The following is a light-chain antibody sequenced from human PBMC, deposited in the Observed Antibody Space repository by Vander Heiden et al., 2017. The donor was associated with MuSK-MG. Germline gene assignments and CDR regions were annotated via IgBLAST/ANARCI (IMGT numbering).Light chain of an antibody. CDR3: SQCTHWPHT. CDR2: KVP. V-gene: IGKV2-30*01. Sequence: DVVMTQSPLSLPVTLGQPASISCRSSQSLVYSDGNTYLNWFQQRLVLSPRRLIYKVPNRDSRVPDTLSASRSGTDFTLKIMIVDAEHIGVYYSSQCTHWPHTSGQGTKVEIK. J-gene: IGKJ1*01. CDR1: QSLVYSDGNTY.